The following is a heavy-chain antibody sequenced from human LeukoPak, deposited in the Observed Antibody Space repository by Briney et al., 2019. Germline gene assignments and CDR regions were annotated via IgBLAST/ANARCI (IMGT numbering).Heavy chain of an antibody. CDR2: ISSSSSTI. Sequence: PGGSLRLSCAASGFTFSSYEMNWVRQAPGKGLEWVSYISSSSSTIYYADSVKGRFTISRDNAKNSLYLQMNSLRAEDTAVYYCARVAYSSSWYTYYMDVWGKGTTVTISS. V-gene: IGHV3-48*03. CDR1: GFTFSSYE. D-gene: IGHD6-13*01. J-gene: IGHJ6*03. CDR3: ARVAYSSSWYTYYMDV.